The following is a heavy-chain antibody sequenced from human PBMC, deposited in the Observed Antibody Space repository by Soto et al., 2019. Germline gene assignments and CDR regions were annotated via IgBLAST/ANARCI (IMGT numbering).Heavy chain of an antibody. Sequence: QVQLQESGPGLVKPSETLSLTCTVSGGSVSSGSYYWSWIRQPPGKGLEWIGYIYYSGSTNYNPSLKSRVTISVDTSKNQFSLKLSSVTAADTAVYYRARDGSDDSSGYYWGQGALVTVSS. J-gene: IGHJ4*02. CDR2: IYYSGST. CDR1: GGSVSSGSYY. V-gene: IGHV4-61*01. D-gene: IGHD3-22*01. CDR3: ARDGSDDSSGYY.